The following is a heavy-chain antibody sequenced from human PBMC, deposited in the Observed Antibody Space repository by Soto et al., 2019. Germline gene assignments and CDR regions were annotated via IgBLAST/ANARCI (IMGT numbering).Heavy chain of an antibody. V-gene: IGHV1-69*13. CDR3: ARAERSYYYDSSGYYNWFDP. Sequence: SVKVSCNASGGTFSSYAISWVRQAPGQGLEWMGGIIPIFGTANYAQKFQGRVTITADESTSTAYMELSSLRSEDTAVYYCARAERSYYYDSSGYYNWFDPWGQGTLVTVSS. D-gene: IGHD3-22*01. J-gene: IGHJ5*02. CDR1: GGTFSSYA. CDR2: IIPIFGTA.